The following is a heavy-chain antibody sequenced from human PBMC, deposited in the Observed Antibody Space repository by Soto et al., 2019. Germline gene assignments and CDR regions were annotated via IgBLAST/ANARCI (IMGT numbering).Heavy chain of an antibody. CDR2: INHSGST. CDR1: GGSFSGYY. D-gene: IGHD6-13*01. J-gene: IGHJ4*02. CDR3: AREWGCSWYLGSGYFDY. Sequence: QVQLQQWGAGLLKPSETLSLTCAVYGGSFSGYYWSWIRQPPGKGLEWIGEINHSGSTNYNPSLKSRVTISVDTSKNQFSLKLSSVTAADTAVYYCAREWGCSWYLGSGYFDYWGQGTLVTVSS. V-gene: IGHV4-34*01.